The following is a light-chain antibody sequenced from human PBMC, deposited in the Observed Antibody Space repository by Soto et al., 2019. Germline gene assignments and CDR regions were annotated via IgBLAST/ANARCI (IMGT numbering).Light chain of an antibody. Sequence: DIPMTQSPSSLSASVGDRVTISCRASQSISSYLNWYQQKPGKAPKLLIYAASSLQSGVPSRFSGGGSGTDFTLTISSLQPEDFATYYCQQSYNTPITFGQGTRLEIK. J-gene: IGKJ5*01. CDR3: QQSYNTPIT. CDR2: AAS. V-gene: IGKV1-39*01. CDR1: QSISSY.